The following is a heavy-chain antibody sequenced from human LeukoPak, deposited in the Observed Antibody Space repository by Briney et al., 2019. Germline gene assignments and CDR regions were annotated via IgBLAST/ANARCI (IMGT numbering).Heavy chain of an antibody. V-gene: IGHV4-34*01. Sequence: PSEALSLTCAVYGGSFSGYYWSWIRQPPGKGLEWIGEINHSGSTNYNPSLKSRVTISVDTSKNQFSLKLSSVTAADTAVYYCARSRYPRGMYSSSWYGSSFQHWGQGTLVTVSS. D-gene: IGHD6-13*01. CDR2: INHSGST. CDR1: GGSFSGYY. J-gene: IGHJ1*01. CDR3: ARSRYPRGMYSSSWYGSSFQH.